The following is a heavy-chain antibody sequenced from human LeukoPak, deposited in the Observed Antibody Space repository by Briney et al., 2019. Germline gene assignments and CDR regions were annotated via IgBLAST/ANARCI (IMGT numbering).Heavy chain of an antibody. D-gene: IGHD6-13*01. CDR1: GGSISNYY. CDR2: IYPSGTT. V-gene: IGHV4-59*08. CDR3: ARLLHPHISNWYYDP. J-gene: IGHJ5*02. Sequence: SETLSLTCTVSGGSISNYYWSWMRQPPGKGLEWIGYIYPSGTTNYNPSLESRVTISIDTSKNQFSLELRSVTAADTAVYYCARLLHPHISNWYYDPWGQGTLVTVSS.